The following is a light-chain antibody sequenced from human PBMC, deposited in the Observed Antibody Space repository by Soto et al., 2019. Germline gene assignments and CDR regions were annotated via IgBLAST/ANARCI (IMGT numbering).Light chain of an antibody. V-gene: IGKV3-20*01. CDR1: QSVTSNY. CDR3: QQYGRSTLMHT. CDR2: GGS. Sequence: EIVLTQSPGTLSLSPGERATLSCRASQSVTSNYLAWYQQKPGQAPRLLIYGGSTRAAGVPDRFSGSGSGTDFTLTITRVEPEDFAVYYCQQYGRSTLMHTFGQGTKL. J-gene: IGKJ2*01.